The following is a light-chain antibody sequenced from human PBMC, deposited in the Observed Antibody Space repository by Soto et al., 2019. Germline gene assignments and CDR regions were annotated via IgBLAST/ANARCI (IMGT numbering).Light chain of an antibody. CDR2: GAS. J-gene: IGKJ4*01. V-gene: IGKV3D-20*02. CDR1: QSVSSSY. Sequence: EIVLTQSPGTLSLSPGETATLSCRASQSVSSSYLAWYQQKPGQAPRLLIYGASSRATGIPDRFSGSGSGTDFTLTISRLEPEDFAVYYCQHRINWPLTFGGGTKVDI. CDR3: QHRINWPLT.